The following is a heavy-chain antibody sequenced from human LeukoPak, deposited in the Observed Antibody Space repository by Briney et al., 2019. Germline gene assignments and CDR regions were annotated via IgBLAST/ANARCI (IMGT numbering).Heavy chain of an antibody. D-gene: IGHD3-3*01. CDR3: ATDPEALNEIFGVVTHYGFDDAFDI. V-gene: IGHV1-69-2*01. J-gene: IGHJ3*02. CDR1: GYTFTDYY. CDR2: VDPEDGET. Sequence: ATVKISCKASGYTFTDYYMHWVQQAPGKGLEWMGRVDPEDGETIYAEKFQGRVTITADTSTDTAYMELSSLRSEDTAVYYCATDPEALNEIFGVVTHYGFDDAFDIWGQGTMVTVSS.